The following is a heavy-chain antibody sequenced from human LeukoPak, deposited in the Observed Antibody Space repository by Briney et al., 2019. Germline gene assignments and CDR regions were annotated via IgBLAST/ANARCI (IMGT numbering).Heavy chain of an antibody. D-gene: IGHD3-16*01. CDR3: ARTSGVRVQLWTELDY. V-gene: IGHV3-30-3*01. J-gene: IGHJ4*02. CDR1: GFTFGDYA. Sequence: GGSLRLSCIVSGFTFGDYAISWVRQAPGKGLEWVAVMSYDGNNKYYADSVKGRFTVSRDNSKSTLYLQMNSLRVEDMAVYYCARTSGVRVQLWTELDYWGQGTLVTVSS. CDR2: MSYDGNNK.